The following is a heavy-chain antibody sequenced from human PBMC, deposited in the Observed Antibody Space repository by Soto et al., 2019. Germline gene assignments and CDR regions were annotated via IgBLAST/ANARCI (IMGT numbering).Heavy chain of an antibody. CDR2: IYPGYYDP. J-gene: IGHJ4*02. Sequence: PGESLKISCKGSGHIFSNYWIGWVRQMPGKGLEWMGIIYPGYYDPRYSPSFQGQVTITVDKSINTAYLQWSRLKASDTAIYYCARQRLWGTSGYYFFENGGQGTLVTVSS. CDR3: ARQRLWGTSGYYFFEN. V-gene: IGHV5-51*01. D-gene: IGHD3-22*01. CDR1: GHIFSNYW.